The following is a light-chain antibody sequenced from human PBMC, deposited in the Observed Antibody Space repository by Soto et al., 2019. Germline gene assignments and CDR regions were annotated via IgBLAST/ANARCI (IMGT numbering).Light chain of an antibody. CDR2: EGS. CDR1: SSDVGSYNL. V-gene: IGLV2-23*01. J-gene: IGLJ2*01. Sequence: QSVLTQPASVSGSPGQSITISCTGTSSDVGSYNLVSWYQQHPGKAPKLMISEGSKRPSGVSNRFSGSKSGNTASLTISGLQAEDEADYYCCSYADKSTMIFGGGTKVTVL. CDR3: CSYADKSTMI.